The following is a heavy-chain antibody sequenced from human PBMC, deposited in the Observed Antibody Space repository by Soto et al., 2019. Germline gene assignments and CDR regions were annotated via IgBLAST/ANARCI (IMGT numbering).Heavy chain of an antibody. D-gene: IGHD3-22*01. Sequence: TSVKASCKDSGYTFTSYDINWVRQATGQGLEWMGWMDPNSGNTGYAQKFQGRVTMTRNTSISTAYMELSSLRSEDTAVYYCARESGSGYYGYWGQGTLVTVSS. V-gene: IGHV1-8*01. CDR2: MDPNSGNT. CDR1: GYTFTSYD. J-gene: IGHJ4*02. CDR3: ARESGSGYYGY.